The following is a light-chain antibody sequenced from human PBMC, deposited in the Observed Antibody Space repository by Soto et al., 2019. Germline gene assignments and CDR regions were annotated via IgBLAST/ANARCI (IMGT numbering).Light chain of an antibody. V-gene: IGKV2-28*01. CDR2: MGS. J-gene: IGKJ1*01. CDR1: QSLLHKNGNNY. CDR3: MQGTHWPWT. Sequence: DIVMTQSPLSLPVTPGEAASMSCRSSQSLLHKNGNNYFNWYLQKPGQSPQVLIYMGSKRDSGVPDRFSGSASGTAFTLKISRVEAEDVGVNYCMQGTHWPWTFGQGTKVDIK.